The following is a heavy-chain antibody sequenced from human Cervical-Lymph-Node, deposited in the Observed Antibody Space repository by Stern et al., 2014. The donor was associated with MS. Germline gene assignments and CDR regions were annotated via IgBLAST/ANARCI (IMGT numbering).Heavy chain of an antibody. CDR1: GFIFRSYA. J-gene: IGHJ6*02. V-gene: IGHV3-30*04. CDR2: ISFDGSNR. Sequence: QVQLVESGGGVVQPGRSLRLSCAASGFIFRSYAMYWVRQAPGKGLEWVAVISFDGSNRYYADSVKGRFTISRDNSEKTVYLQLNSLRPEDTAVYYCARDRRGRAAAGKKMYYHAMDVWGQGTTVTVS. D-gene: IGHD6-13*01. CDR3: ARDRRGRAAAGKKMYYHAMDV.